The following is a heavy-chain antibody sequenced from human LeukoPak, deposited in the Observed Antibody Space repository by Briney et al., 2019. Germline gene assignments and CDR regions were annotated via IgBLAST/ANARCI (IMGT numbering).Heavy chain of an antibody. CDR1: GYTFTGYY. CDR2: INPNSGGT. CDR3: ARDRSGSLVAFDF. D-gene: IGHD3-10*01. Sequence: ASVKVSCKASGYTFTGYYMHWVRQAPGQGLEWMGWINPNSGGTNYAQKFQGRVTMTTDTPTSTAYMELRSLRSDDTAMYYCARDRSGSLVAFDFWGPGTMVTVSS. V-gene: IGHV1-2*02. J-gene: IGHJ3*01.